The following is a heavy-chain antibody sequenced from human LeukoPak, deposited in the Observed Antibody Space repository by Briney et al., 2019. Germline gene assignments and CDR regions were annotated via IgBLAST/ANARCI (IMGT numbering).Heavy chain of an antibody. CDR1: GFTFSSYW. CDR2: INSDGSST. J-gene: IGHJ3*02. CDR3: ARVGNYYDSSGYHDAFDI. V-gene: IGHV3-74*01. Sequence: GGSLRLSCAASGFTFSSYWMHWVRQAPGKGLVWVSRINSDGSSTTYADSVKGRFTISRDNAKNTLYLQMNSLRAEDTAMYYCARVGNYYDSSGYHDAFDIWGQGTMVTVSS. D-gene: IGHD3-22*01.